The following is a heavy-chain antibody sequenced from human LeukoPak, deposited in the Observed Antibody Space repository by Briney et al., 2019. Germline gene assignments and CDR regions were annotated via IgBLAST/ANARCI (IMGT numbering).Heavy chain of an antibody. V-gene: IGHV3-9*03. Sequence: PGGSLRLSCAASGFTFDDYAMHWVRQAPEKGLEWVSGISWNSGSIGYADSVKGRFTISRDNAKNSLYLQMNSLRAEDMALYYCAKGGVAVAGTVDYWGQGTLVTVSS. J-gene: IGHJ4*02. D-gene: IGHD6-19*01. CDR1: GFTFDDYA. CDR2: ISWNSGSI. CDR3: AKGGVAVAGTVDY.